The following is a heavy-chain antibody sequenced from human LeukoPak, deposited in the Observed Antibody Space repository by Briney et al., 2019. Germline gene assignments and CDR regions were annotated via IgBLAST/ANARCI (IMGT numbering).Heavy chain of an antibody. CDR2: IYSSGST. V-gene: IGHV4-4*09. CDR1: SGSISGYY. CDR3: ARFTYTTRPSDV. J-gene: IGHJ6*04. D-gene: IGHD3-16*01. Sequence: SETLSLTCSVSSGSISGYYWSWIRQPPGQTLEWIGYIYSSGSTNYNPSLQSRVTMSVDTSMNQFSLRLSSVTAADTAVYYCARFTYTTRPSDVWGKGTTVTVSS.